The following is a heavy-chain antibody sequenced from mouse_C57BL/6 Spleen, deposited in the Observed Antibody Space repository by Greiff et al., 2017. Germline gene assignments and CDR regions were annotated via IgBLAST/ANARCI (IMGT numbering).Heavy chain of an antibody. CDR2: ISSGSSTI. J-gene: IGHJ2*01. Sequence: DVMLVESGGGLVKPGGSLKLSCAASGFTFSDYGMHWVRQAPEKGLEWVAYISSGSSTIYYADTVKGRFTISRDNAKNTLFLQMTSLRSEDTAMYYCAKSNSYYFDYWGQGTTLTVSS. V-gene: IGHV5-17*01. D-gene: IGHD2-5*01. CDR1: GFTFSDYG. CDR3: AKSNSYYFDY.